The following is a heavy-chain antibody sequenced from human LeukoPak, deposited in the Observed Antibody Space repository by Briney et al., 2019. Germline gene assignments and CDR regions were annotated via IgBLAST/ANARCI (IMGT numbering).Heavy chain of an antibody. V-gene: IGHV3-30*03. D-gene: IGHD5/OR15-5a*01. Sequence: GGSLRLSCAASGFNFSSYGMHWVRQAPGKGLEWVAVVSYDGSIKYYADSVKGRFTISRDNAKNSLYLQMNSLRAEDTALYYCARVYELREEDYYYYYMDVWGKGTTVTVSS. CDR3: ARVYELREEDYYYYYMDV. J-gene: IGHJ6*03. CDR2: VSYDGSIK. CDR1: GFNFSSYG.